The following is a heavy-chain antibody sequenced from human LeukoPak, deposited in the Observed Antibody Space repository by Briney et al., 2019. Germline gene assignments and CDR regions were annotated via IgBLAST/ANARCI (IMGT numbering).Heavy chain of an antibody. CDR3: AREGSSVAATAYDY. Sequence: ASVMVSCKASGYTFTGYYMHWVRQAPGQGLEWMGWINPNSGGTNYAQKFQGRVTMTRDTSISTAYMELSRLRSDDTAVYYCAREGSSVAATAYDYWGQGTLVTVSS. D-gene: IGHD6-19*01. CDR1: GYTFTGYY. J-gene: IGHJ4*02. V-gene: IGHV1-2*02. CDR2: INPNSGGT.